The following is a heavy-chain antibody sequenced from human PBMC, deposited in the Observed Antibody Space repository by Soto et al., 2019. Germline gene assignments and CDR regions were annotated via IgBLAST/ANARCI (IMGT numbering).Heavy chain of an antibody. CDR1: GFTFTSSA. CDR3: AAEDPGSSSPLYYYYGMDV. Sequence: SVKVSCKASGFTFTSSAVQWVRQARGQRLEWIGWIVVGSGNTNYAQKFQERVTITRDMSTSTAYMELSSLRSEDTAVYYCAAEDPGSSSPLYYYYGMDVWGQGTTVTVSS. V-gene: IGHV1-58*01. CDR2: IVVGSGNT. J-gene: IGHJ6*02. D-gene: IGHD6-6*01.